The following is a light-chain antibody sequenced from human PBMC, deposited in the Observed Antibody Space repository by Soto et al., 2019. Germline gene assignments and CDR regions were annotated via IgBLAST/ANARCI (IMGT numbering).Light chain of an antibody. Sequence: EIVLTQSPGTLSLSPGDTATLSCRASQTISSTFLAWYQQKPGQAPRLLMYAASSRATGIPDRFSGTGSGTDFTLTISRLEPEDFAVYYCQQYGSSPYTFGLGTKVDIK. V-gene: IGKV3-20*01. CDR3: QQYGSSPYT. J-gene: IGKJ2*01. CDR2: AAS. CDR1: QTISSTF.